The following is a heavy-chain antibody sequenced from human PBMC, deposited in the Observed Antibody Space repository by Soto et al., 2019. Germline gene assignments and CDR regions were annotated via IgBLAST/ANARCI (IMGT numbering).Heavy chain of an antibody. J-gene: IGHJ4*02. CDR3: AKDRVKIGYVFDY. CDR1: GFHFSNHG. V-gene: IGHV3-30*18. D-gene: IGHD2-2*01. CDR2: ISNAGNNK. Sequence: PGGSLRLSCAAAGFHFSNHGMHWVRQAPGKGLEWVAVISNAGNNKYYADSVKGRFSISRDNSTNMVYLQMNSLRPEDTAVYYCAKDRVKIGYVFDYWGQGTLVTVSS.